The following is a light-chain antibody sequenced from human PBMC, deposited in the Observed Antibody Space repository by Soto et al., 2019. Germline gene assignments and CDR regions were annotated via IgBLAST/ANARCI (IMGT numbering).Light chain of an antibody. V-gene: IGKV3-20*01. Sequence: EIVLTQSPGTLSLSPGARATLSCRASQSVSSSYLAWYQRKPGQAPRLLIYGASSRATGIPDRFSGSGSGTDFTLTISRLEPEDFAVYYCQQYGSSSWTFGQGTKVDIK. CDR3: QQYGSSSWT. CDR1: QSVSSSY. J-gene: IGKJ1*01. CDR2: GAS.